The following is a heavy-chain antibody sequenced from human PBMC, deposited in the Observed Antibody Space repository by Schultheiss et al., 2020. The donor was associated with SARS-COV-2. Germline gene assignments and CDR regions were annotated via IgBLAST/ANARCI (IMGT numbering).Heavy chain of an antibody. V-gene: IGHV4-4*02. J-gene: IGHJ5*02. CDR1: GGSISSSNW. Sequence: SETLSLTCAVSGGSISSSNWWSWVRQSPGKGLEWIGEVYHSGSTNYNPSLKSRVTISVDTSKNQFSLKLTSVTAADTAMYYCARSGRGELLHWFDPWGQGTLVTVSS. D-gene: IGHD1-26*01. CDR2: VYHSGST. CDR3: ARSGRGELLHWFDP.